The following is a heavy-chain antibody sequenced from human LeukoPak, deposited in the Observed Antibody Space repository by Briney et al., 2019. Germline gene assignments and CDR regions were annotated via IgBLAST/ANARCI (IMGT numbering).Heavy chain of an antibody. J-gene: IGHJ4*02. CDR1: GFTFSSYA. CDR2: ISGSGDST. CDR3: TRDQEGSDY. Sequence: GGSLRLSCAASGFTFSSYAMSWVRQAPGKGLEWVSAISGSGDSTYYGDSVKGRFTISRDNSKNTLYLQMNSLRAEDTAVYYCTRDQEGSDYWGQGTLVTVSS. V-gene: IGHV3-23*01.